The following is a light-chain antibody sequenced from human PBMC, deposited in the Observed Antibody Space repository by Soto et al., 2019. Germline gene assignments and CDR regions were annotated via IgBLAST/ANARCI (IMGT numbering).Light chain of an antibody. V-gene: IGKV3-15*01. Sequence: EIVMTQSPATLSVSPGERATLSCRASQSVSSNLAWYQQNPGQAPRLLIYGASTRATGIPARFSGSGSGTEFTLTISSLQSEEFGVYYCQQYNNWPTGTFGQGTKLEIK. CDR1: QSVSSN. J-gene: IGKJ2*02. CDR2: GAS. CDR3: QQYNNWPTGT.